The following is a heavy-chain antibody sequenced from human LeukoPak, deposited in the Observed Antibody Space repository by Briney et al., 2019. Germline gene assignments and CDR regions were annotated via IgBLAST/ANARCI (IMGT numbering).Heavy chain of an antibody. J-gene: IGHJ4*02. CDR2: ISSSGSTI. V-gene: IGHV3-48*03. Sequence: GGSLRLSCAASGFTFSSYEMNWVRQAPGKGLEWVSYISSSGSTIYYADSVKGRFTISRDNAKNSLYLQMNSLRAEDTAVYYCARDGIVYYYDSSGCYGFDYWGQGTLVTVSS. D-gene: IGHD3-22*01. CDR3: ARDGIVYYYDSSGCYGFDY. CDR1: GFTFSSYE.